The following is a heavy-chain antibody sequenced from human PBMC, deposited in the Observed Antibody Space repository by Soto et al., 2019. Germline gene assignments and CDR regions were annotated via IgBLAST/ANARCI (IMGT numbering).Heavy chain of an antibody. V-gene: IGHV3-11*05. CDR1: GFTFSGYY. D-gene: IGHD5-18*01. CDR2: ISSSSSYT. Sequence: PGGSLKVSWPALGFTFSGYYMSWNRQAPGKGLEWVSYISSSSSYTNYADSVKGRFTISRDNAKNSLYLQMNSLRAEDTAVYYCARVGYSYADAFDIWGQGTMVTVSS. J-gene: IGHJ3*02. CDR3: ARVGYSYADAFDI.